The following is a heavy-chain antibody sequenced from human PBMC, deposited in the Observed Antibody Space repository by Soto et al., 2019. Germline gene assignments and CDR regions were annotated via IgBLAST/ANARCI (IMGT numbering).Heavy chain of an antibody. J-gene: IGHJ4*02. Sequence: XSLKISCKGSRYNFDTYWIGWVRQMPGKGVEWVGTTXHGDPXPRYSPPFKGXXTITADKXXNPAYLQWRSLKAPDTAMFYCATSYTGPSVFESWVQGTLVTASS. CDR3: ATSYTGPSVFES. CDR2: TXHGDPXP. D-gene: IGHD3-16*01. V-gene: IGHV5-51*04. CDR1: RYNFDTYW.